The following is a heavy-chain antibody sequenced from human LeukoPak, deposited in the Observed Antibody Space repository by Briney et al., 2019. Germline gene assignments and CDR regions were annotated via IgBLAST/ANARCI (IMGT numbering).Heavy chain of an antibody. J-gene: IGHJ6*03. CDR1: GFTFSSYG. CDR2: ISSGSIYI. Sequence: GGSLRLSCAASGFTFSSYGMNWVRQAPGKGLEWVSSISSGSIYIYYADSVKGRFTISRDNAKNSLYLQMNSLRADDTAVYYCARVYCGSGSLRNYYYMDVWGKGTAVTVSS. V-gene: IGHV3-21*06. CDR3: ARVYCGSGSLRNYYYMDV. D-gene: IGHD3-10*01.